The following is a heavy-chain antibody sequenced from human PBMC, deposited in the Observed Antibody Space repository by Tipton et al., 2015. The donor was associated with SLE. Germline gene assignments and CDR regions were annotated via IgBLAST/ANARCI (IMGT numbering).Heavy chain of an antibody. J-gene: IGHJ4*02. Sequence: LRLSCTVSGDSISSSTYYWGWIRQPPGKGLEWIGNMYFSGSTYYSPSLKSRVTMSVDTSKNQFSLKLSSVTAADTAVYYCARGCSGTSCYWGDDWGQGSLVIVSS. CDR2: MYFSGST. CDR1: GDSISSSTYY. D-gene: IGHD2-15*01. CDR3: ARGCSGTSCYWGDD. V-gene: IGHV4-39*07.